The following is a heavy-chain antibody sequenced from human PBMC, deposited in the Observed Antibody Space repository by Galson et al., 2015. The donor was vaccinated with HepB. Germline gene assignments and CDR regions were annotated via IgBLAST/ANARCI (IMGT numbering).Heavy chain of an antibody. Sequence: SVKVSCKASGGTFNSYVISWVRQAPGEGLEWMGGIIPIFGTANYAQKFQGRVTITADESTSTAYMELSSLRSEDTAVYYCARGSITIFGVVINGYMDVWGKGTTVTVSS. CDR1: GGTFNSYV. V-gene: IGHV1-69*13. J-gene: IGHJ6*03. CDR2: IIPIFGTA. CDR3: ARGSITIFGVVINGYMDV. D-gene: IGHD3-3*01.